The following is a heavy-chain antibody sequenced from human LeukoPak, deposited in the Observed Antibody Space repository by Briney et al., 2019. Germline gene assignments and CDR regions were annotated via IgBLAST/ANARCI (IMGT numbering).Heavy chain of an antibody. J-gene: IGHJ4*02. Sequence: PGGSLRLSCAASGFTFSNHGMHWVRQAPGKGLEWVAFIRYDGTDKYYADSVKGRFTISRDNAKNSLSLQMNSLRAEDTAVYYCARRLWETTDFDYWGQGTLVTVSS. CDR1: GFTFSNHG. CDR2: IRYDGTDK. V-gene: IGHV3-30*02. CDR3: ARRLWETTDFDY. D-gene: IGHD2-21*01.